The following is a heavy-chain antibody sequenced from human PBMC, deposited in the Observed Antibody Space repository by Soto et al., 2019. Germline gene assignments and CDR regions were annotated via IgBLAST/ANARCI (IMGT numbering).Heavy chain of an antibody. J-gene: IGHJ3*02. CDR3: AKGSSWGSGSYDAFDI. CDR2: ISGSGGST. CDR1: GFTFSSYA. Sequence: GGSLRLSCAASGFTFSSYAMSWVRQAPGKGLEWASAISGSGGSTYYADSVKGRFTISRDNSKNTLYLQMNSLRAEDTAVYYCAKGSSWGSGSYDAFDIWGQGTMVTVSS. D-gene: IGHD3-10*01. V-gene: IGHV3-23*01.